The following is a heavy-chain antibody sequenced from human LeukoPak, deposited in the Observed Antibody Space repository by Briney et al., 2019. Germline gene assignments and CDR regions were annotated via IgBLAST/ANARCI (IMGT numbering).Heavy chain of an antibody. D-gene: IGHD2-2*01. CDR1: GVTLRSYS. V-gene: IGHV3-48*01. J-gene: IGHJ6*03. CDR3: ARGLGYCSSTSCPYYMDV. Sequence: QTGGYPRRSCAASGVTLRSYSMKWVRQAPGKGLEWVSFISSSSSPIYYADSVKGRFTISRDNSKNTLYLQMNSLRAEDTAVYYCARGLGYCSSTSCPYYMDVWGKGTTVTVSS. CDR2: ISSSSSPI.